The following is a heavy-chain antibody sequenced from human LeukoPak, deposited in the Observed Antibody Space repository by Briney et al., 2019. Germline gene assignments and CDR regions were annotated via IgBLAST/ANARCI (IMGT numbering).Heavy chain of an antibody. J-gene: IGHJ6*02. Sequence: GGSLRLSCAASGFTFSSSWMHWVRQAPGTGLVWVSHIKSDESITSYADSVKGRSTISRDNAKNTLYLQMNSLRAEDTAVYYCVRDRSYGMDVWGQGTTVTVSS. CDR1: GFTFSSSW. V-gene: IGHV3-74*01. CDR2: IKSDESIT. CDR3: VRDRSYGMDV.